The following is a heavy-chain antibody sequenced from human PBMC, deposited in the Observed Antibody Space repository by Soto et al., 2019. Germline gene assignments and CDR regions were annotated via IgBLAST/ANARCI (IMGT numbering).Heavy chain of an antibody. Sequence: QVQLVQSGAEVKKPGASVKVSCKASGYTFTSYGITWVRQAPGQGLEWMGWISAYNGNTNYAQKLQCRVIMTADPSTSTAYMELRSLRSDDTAVYYCARHGRYYYDPKQNAFNIWGQGTMVTVSS. CDR1: GYTFTSYG. V-gene: IGHV1-18*01. J-gene: IGHJ3*02. D-gene: IGHD3-22*01. CDR2: ISAYNGNT. CDR3: ARHGRYYYDPKQNAFNI.